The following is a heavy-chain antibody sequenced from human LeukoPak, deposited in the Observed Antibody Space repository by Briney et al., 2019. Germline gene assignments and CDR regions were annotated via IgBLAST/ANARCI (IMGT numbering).Heavy chain of an antibody. Sequence: PSETLSLTCAVFGGSFSGYDWSWIRQPPGKGLEWIGEITHRGSTNYNPSLKSRVTISEDTSNNQFSLKLSSVTAADTAVYYCARGPRSGHYRWFDPWGQGTLVTVSA. CDR3: ARGPRSGHYRWFDP. V-gene: IGHV4-34*01. J-gene: IGHJ5*02. D-gene: IGHD3-3*01. CDR2: ITHRGST. CDR1: GGSFSGYD.